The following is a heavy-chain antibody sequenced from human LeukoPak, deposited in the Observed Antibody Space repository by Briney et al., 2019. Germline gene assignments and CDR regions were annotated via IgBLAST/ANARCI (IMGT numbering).Heavy chain of an antibody. Sequence: ASVKVSCKASGGTFSSYAISWVRQAPGQGLEWMGRIIPILGIANYAQKLQGRVTITADKSTSTAYMELSSLRSEDTAVYYCARGYYDSSGYSYYYGMDVWGQGTTVTVSS. CDR3: ARGYYDSSGYSYYYGMDV. D-gene: IGHD3-22*01. CDR1: GGTFSSYA. CDR2: IIPILGIA. V-gene: IGHV1-69*04. J-gene: IGHJ6*02.